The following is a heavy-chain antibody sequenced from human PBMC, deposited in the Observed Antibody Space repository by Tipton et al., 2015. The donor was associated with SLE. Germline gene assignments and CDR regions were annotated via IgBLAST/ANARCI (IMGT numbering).Heavy chain of an antibody. CDR1: GFTFSNAW. Sequence: SLRLSCAASGFTFSNAWMSWVRQAPGKGLEWVGRIKSKTDGGTTDYAAPVKGRFTISRDDSKNTLYLQMNSLKTEDTAVYYCTTYDYGDGALYYYGMDVWGQGTTVTVSS. D-gene: IGHD4-17*01. CDR2: IKSKTDGGTT. J-gene: IGHJ6*02. CDR3: TTYDYGDGALYYYGMDV. V-gene: IGHV3-15*01.